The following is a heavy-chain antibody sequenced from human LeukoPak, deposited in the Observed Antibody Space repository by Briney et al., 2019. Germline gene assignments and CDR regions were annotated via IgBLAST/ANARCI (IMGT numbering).Heavy chain of an antibody. D-gene: IGHD2-2*02. Sequence: GGSLRLSCVASGFTFSSYAMSWVRQAPGKGLEWVSAISGSGGSTYYADSVKGRFTISRDNSKNTLYLQMNSLRAEDTAVYYCAKDYYIVVVPAAIGAFDIWGQGTMVTVSS. CDR1: GFTFSSYA. CDR3: AKDYYIVVVPAAIGAFDI. CDR2: ISGSGGST. V-gene: IGHV3-23*01. J-gene: IGHJ3*02.